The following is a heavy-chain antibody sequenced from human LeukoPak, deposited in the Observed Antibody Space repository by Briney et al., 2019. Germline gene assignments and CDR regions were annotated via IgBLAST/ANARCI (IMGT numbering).Heavy chain of an antibody. V-gene: IGHV1-46*01. D-gene: IGHD5-18*01. CDR1: GYTFTSYY. J-gene: IGHJ4*02. CDR2: INPSGGST. Sequence: GASVKVSCKASGYTFTSYYMHWVRQAPGQGLEWMGIINPSGGSTSYAQKFQGRVTMTRDTSTSTVYMELSSLRSEATALYYCARLTSRYSYGTYYFDYWGQGTLVTVSS. CDR3: ARLTSRYSYGTYYFDY.